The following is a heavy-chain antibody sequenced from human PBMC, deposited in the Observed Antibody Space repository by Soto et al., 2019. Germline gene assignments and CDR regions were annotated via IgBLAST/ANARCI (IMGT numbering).Heavy chain of an antibody. J-gene: IGHJ4*02. D-gene: IGHD2-2*01. CDR1: GFTFSSYA. V-gene: IGHV3-23*01. Sequence: PGGSLRLSCAASGFTFSSYAMSWVRQAPGKGLEWVSAISGSGGSTYYADSVKGRFTISRDNSKNTLYLQMNSLRAEDTAVYYCAKLIKYCSSTSCPVYYFDYWGQGTLVTVSS. CDR3: AKLIKYCSSTSCPVYYFDY. CDR2: ISGSGGST.